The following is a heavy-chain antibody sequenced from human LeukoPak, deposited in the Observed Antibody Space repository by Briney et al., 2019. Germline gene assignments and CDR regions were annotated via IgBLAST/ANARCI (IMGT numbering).Heavy chain of an antibody. CDR1: GYTFTSYD. Sequence: ASVKVSCKASGYTFTSYDINWVRQATGQGLEWMGWMNPNSGNTGYAQKFQGRVTMTRNTSISTAYMELSSLRSEDTAVYYCARDQILERTSGTPQDLGMDVWGQGTTVTVSS. CDR2: MNPNSGNT. V-gene: IGHV1-8*01. J-gene: IGHJ6*02. CDR3: ARDQILERTSGTPQDLGMDV. D-gene: IGHD1-1*01.